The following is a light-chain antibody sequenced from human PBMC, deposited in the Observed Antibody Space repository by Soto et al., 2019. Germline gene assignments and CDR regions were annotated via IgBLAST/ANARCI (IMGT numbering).Light chain of an antibody. CDR3: SSYSISTAYL. CDR2: SNT. Sequence: QSVLTQPPSVSGAPGQTVTISCTGSSSNIGAGFDVHWYQQVPGTAPKLVLYSNTARPSGVPDRFSGSRSGNTASLTISGLQAEDEADYFCSSYSISTAYLFGTGTKLTVL. V-gene: IGLV1-40*01. CDR1: SSNIGAGFD. J-gene: IGLJ1*01.